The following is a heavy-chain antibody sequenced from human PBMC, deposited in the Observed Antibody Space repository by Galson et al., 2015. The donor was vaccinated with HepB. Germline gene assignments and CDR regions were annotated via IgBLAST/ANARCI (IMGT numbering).Heavy chain of an antibody. J-gene: IGHJ4*02. CDR1: GFTFNKFA. D-gene: IGHD2-21*02. V-gene: IGHV3-23*01. CDR2: ISSTGGDT. CDR3: AKVHRPLLRPFDS. Sequence: SLRLSCAASGFTFNKFAMIWVRQAPGKGLEWVSSISSTGGDTYYADSVKGRFTISRDNSKSTLLLQMNSLTADDTAVYYCAKVHRPLLRPFDSWGKGTVVTVSS.